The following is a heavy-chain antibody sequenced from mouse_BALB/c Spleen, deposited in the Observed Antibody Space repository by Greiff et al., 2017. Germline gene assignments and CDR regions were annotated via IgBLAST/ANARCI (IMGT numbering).Heavy chain of an antibody. CDR2: IDPANGNT. V-gene: IGHV14-3*02. D-gene: IGHD1-1*01. Sequence: EVKLMESGAELVKPGASVKLSCTASGFNIKDTYMHWVKQRPEQGLEWIGRIDPANGNTKYDPKFQGKATITADTSSNTAYLQLSSLTSEDTAVYYCARTYYYGSSYRYYFDYWGQGTTLTVSS. CDR3: ARTYYYGSSYRYYFDY. J-gene: IGHJ2*01. CDR1: GFNIKDTY.